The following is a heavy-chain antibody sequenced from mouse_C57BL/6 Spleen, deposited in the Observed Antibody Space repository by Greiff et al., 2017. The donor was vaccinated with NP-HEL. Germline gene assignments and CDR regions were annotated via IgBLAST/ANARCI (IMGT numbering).Heavy chain of an antibody. D-gene: IGHD2-5*01. Sequence: QVQLQQPGAELVKPGASVKLSCKASGYTFTSYWMHWVKQRPGQGLEWIGMIHPNSGSTNYNEKFKSKATLTVDKSSSTAYMQLSSLTSEDSAVYYCAPYYSNSYWYFDVWGTGTTVTVSS. CDR2: IHPNSGST. CDR1: GYTFTSYW. J-gene: IGHJ1*03. V-gene: IGHV1-64*01. CDR3: APYYSNSYWYFDV.